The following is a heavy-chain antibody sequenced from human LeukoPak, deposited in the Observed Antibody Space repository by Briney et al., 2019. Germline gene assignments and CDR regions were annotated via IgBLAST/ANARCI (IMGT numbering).Heavy chain of an antibody. V-gene: IGHV3-7*01. Sequence: PGGSLRLSCAASGFTFSSYWMSWVRQAPGKGLEGVANIKQDGSEKYYVDSVKGRFTISRDNAKNSLYLQMNSLRAEDTAVYYCAKDRYDYVWGTVPVLPNPLDYWGQGTLVTVSS. CDR1: GFTFSSYW. CDR3: AKDRYDYVWGTVPVLPNPLDY. D-gene: IGHD3-16*01. J-gene: IGHJ4*02. CDR2: IKQDGSEK.